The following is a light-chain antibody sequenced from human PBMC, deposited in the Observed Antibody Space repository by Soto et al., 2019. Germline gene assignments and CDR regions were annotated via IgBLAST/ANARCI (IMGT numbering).Light chain of an antibody. CDR3: QQSHSSSWT. V-gene: IGKV1-39*01. J-gene: IGKJ1*01. Sequence: DIQLTQSPSSLSASVGDRVTITCRASQSISNSLNWYQQKPGKAPNLLIYGTSDLQSGVPSRFSGSGSGTEFTLTISSLQRDDFATYYCQQSHSSSWTFGQWTKVEIK. CDR1: QSISNS. CDR2: GTS.